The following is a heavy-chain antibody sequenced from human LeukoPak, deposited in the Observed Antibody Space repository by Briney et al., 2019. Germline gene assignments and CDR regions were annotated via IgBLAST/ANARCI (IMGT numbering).Heavy chain of an antibody. CDR2: VYNSGST. Sequence: SETLSLTCTVSGGSVSSYYWSWVRQPPGEGLEWIAYVYNSGSTNYNPSLKSRVTISVDRSRNQFSLKMNSVTAADTAIYYCVRDWEGFNFDIWGQGTMVTVSS. CDR1: GGSVSSYY. J-gene: IGHJ3*02. V-gene: IGHV4-59*02. CDR3: VRDWEGFNFDI. D-gene: IGHD1-26*01.